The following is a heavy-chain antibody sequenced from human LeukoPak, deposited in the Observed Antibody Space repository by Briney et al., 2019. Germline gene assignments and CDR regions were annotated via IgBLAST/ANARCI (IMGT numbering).Heavy chain of an antibody. Sequence: SETLSLTCSVSNGSISSHFWTWFRQPPGKGLEWIGHIHYSGSTNYNPSLKSRVTMSLDTSKNQFSLKLTSVTAADTAIFYCARLRPHLDQLLYFAFDSWGQGTLVTVSS. D-gene: IGHD2-2*02. CDR1: NGSISSHF. V-gene: IGHV4-59*11. J-gene: IGHJ4*02. CDR3: ARLRPHLDQLLYFAFDS. CDR2: IHYSGST.